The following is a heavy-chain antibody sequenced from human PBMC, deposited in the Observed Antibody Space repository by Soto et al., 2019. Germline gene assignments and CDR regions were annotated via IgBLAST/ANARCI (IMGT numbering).Heavy chain of an antibody. CDR2: ISYDGSNK. D-gene: IGHD1-26*01. Sequence: QVQLVESGGGVVQPGRSLRLSCAASGFTFSSYGMHWVRQAPGKGLEWVAVISYDGSNKYYADSVKGRFTISRDNSNNTLYLQMNSLRAEDTAVYYCAKSPGYSGSRQSYFDYWGQGTLVTVSS. V-gene: IGHV3-30*18. CDR1: GFTFSSYG. J-gene: IGHJ4*02. CDR3: AKSPGYSGSRQSYFDY.